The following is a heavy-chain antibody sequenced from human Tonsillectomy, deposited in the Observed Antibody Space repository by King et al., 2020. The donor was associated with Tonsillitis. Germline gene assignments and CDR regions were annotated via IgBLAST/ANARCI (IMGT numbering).Heavy chain of an antibody. CDR2: IGSSGGYI. J-gene: IGHJ3*02. V-gene: IGHV3-21*01. Sequence: VQLVESGGGLVKPGGSLRLSCAASEFIFSTYTMNWVRQAPGKGLEWVSSIGSSGGYIYYADSVKGRFTITRDNAENSLYLQMNSLRAEDTAVYYCARLKKYYYGRSGYPLDTFDIWGQGTIVTVSS. CDR3: ARLKKYYYGRSGYPLDTFDI. CDR1: EFIFSTYT. D-gene: IGHD3-22*01.